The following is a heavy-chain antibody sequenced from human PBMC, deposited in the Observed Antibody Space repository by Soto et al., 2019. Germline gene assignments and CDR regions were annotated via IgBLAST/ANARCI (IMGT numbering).Heavy chain of an antibody. V-gene: IGHV1-69*04. CDR1: GGTLRSYA. J-gene: IGHJ4*02. Sequence: QVQLVQSGAEMKKPGSSVKVSCKASGGTLRSYAISWVRQAPGQGLEWMGRFIPLLNTSNYAQRFQGRVTITADKSTGTAYMELHSLSPEDTAVYYCARDGDFDCWGQGTLVTVSS. D-gene: IGHD4-17*01. CDR2: FIPLLNTS. CDR3: ARDGDFDC.